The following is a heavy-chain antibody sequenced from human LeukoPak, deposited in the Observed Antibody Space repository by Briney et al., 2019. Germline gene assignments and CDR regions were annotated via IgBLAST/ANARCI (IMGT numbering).Heavy chain of an antibody. Sequence: PSETLSLTCAVYGGSFSGYYWSWIRQPPGKGLEWIGEINHSGSTNYNPSLKSRVTISVDTSKNQFSLKLSSVTAADTAVYYCARGDYYDSSEYFDYWGQGTLVTVSS. D-gene: IGHD3-22*01. J-gene: IGHJ4*02. CDR3: ARGDYYDSSEYFDY. V-gene: IGHV4-34*01. CDR2: INHSGST. CDR1: GGSFSGYY.